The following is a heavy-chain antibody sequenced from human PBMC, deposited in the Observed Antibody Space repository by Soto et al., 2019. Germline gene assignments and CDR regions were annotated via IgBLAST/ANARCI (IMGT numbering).Heavy chain of an antibody. J-gene: IGHJ4*02. CDR3: AAPPRY. Sequence: SETLSLTCTVSGGSISGYYWSWIRQPPGKGLEWIGYFYYSGSTDSNPSLKSRVTISVDTSKNQFSLKLTSVTAADTAVYYCAAPPRYWGQGTLVTVSS. D-gene: IGHD6-6*01. CDR1: GGSISGYY. V-gene: IGHV4-59*01. CDR2: FYYSGST.